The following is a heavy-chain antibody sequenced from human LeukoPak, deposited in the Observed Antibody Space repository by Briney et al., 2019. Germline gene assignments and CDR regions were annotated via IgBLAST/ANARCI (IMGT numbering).Heavy chain of an antibody. CDR3: ARPYYYDSRIDP. Sequence: PSQTLSLTYTVSGGSITSGDYYWSWIRQPPGKGLEWIGYMCYSGSTYYNPSLKSRATISVDTSKNQFSLKLSSVTAADTAVYYCARPYYYDSRIDPWGQGTLVTVSS. D-gene: IGHD3-22*01. J-gene: IGHJ5*02. CDR2: MCYSGST. CDR1: GGSITSGDYY. V-gene: IGHV4-30-4*01.